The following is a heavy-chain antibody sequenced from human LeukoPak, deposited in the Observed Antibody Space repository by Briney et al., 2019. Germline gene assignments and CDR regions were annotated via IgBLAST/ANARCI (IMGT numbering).Heavy chain of an antibody. CDR1: GFTFSGYE. CDR3: ARDCSSTSCPRYYYYYGMDV. Sequence: PGGSLRLSCAASGFTFSGYEMNWVRQAPGKGLEWVSYICSSGSTIYYADSVKGRFTISRDNAKNSLYLQMNSLRAEDTAVYYCARDCSSTSCPRYYYYYGMDVWGQGTKVTVSS. J-gene: IGHJ6*02. V-gene: IGHV3-48*03. D-gene: IGHD2-2*01. CDR2: ICSSGSTI.